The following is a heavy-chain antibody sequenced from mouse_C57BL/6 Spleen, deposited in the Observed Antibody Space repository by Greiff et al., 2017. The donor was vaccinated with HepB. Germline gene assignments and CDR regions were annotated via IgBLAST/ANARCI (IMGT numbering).Heavy chain of an antibody. D-gene: IGHD1-1*01. CDR2: IHPNSGST. Sequence: VQLQQPGAELVKPGASVKLSCKASGYTFTSYWMHWVKQRPGQGLEWIGMIHPNSGSTNYNEKFKSKATLTVDKSSSTAYMQLSSLTSEDSAVYYCARGGDYYGSPFDYWGQGTTLTVSS. J-gene: IGHJ2*01. CDR1: GYTFTSYW. V-gene: IGHV1-64*01. CDR3: ARGGDYYGSPFDY.